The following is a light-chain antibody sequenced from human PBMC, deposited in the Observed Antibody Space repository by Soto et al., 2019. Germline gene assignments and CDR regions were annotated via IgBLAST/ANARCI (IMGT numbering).Light chain of an antibody. V-gene: IGKV3-20*01. CDR3: QQYNNWPRT. J-gene: IGKJ1*01. Sequence: ERLCSHSPGTLSLSPGERATLSCRASQSVSSNYLAWYQQKPGQAPRIIIFGASGRATGIPDRFSGSGSGTDFTLTISSLQSEDFAVYYCQQYNNWPRTFGQGTKVDIK. CDR2: GAS. CDR1: QSVSSNY.